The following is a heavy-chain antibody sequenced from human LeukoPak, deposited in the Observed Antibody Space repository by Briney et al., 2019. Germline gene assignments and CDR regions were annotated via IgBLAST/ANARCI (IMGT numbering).Heavy chain of an antibody. V-gene: IGHV3-11*01. CDR3: ARDRLGDYDHSGYYDK. Sequence: GGSLRLSCAASGFTFSDYYMSWLRQAPGKGLEWVAYICDSGRTVYCADSVKGRFTISRDNAKNSVYLQMNNLRAEDTAVYYCARDRLGDYDHSGYYDKWGQRTLVTVSS. J-gene: IGHJ4*02. CDR1: GFTFSDYY. CDR2: ICDSGRTV. D-gene: IGHD3-22*01.